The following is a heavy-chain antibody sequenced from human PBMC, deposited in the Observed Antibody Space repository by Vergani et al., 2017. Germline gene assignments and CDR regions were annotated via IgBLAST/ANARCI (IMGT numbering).Heavy chain of an antibody. Sequence: EVQLVESGGGLVQPGGSLRLSCSASGFTFSSYAMHWVRQAPGKGLEYVSAISSNGGSTYYADSVKGRFTISRDNSNTLYLQMSSLRAEDTAVYYCVGVGANWGQGTLVTVSS. CDR3: VGVGAN. D-gene: IGHD1-26*01. V-gene: IGHV3-64D*06. CDR1: GFTFSSYA. CDR2: ISSNGGST. J-gene: IGHJ4*02.